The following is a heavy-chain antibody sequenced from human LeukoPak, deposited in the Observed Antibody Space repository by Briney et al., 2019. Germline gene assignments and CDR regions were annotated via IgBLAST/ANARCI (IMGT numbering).Heavy chain of an antibody. CDR2: IYYSGST. V-gene: IGHV4-59*12. CDR1: GGSISSYY. D-gene: IGHD2-2*01. Sequence: SGTLSLTCTVSGGSISSYYWSWIRQPPGKGLEWIGYIYYSGSTNYNPSLKSRVTISVDTSKNQFSLKLSSVTAADTAVYYCARDQEAYCSSTSCYEYSYYMDVWGKGTTVTISS. CDR3: ARDQEAYCSSTSCYEYSYYMDV. J-gene: IGHJ6*03.